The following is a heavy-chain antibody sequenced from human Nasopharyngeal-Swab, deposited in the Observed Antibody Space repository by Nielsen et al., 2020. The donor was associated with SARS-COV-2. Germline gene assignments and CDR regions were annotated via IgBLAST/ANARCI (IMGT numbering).Heavy chain of an antibody. CDR3: AKGVGYGDTGCFDE. J-gene: IGHJ4*02. D-gene: IGHD4-17*01. CDR1: GFTYSTYA. V-gene: IGHV3-23*01. CDR2: ISGSGGNT. Sequence: GRSLRLSCVASGFTYSTYAMNWVRQAPGKGLEWVSGISGSGGNTYYADSVKGRFTISRDNSMDTLYLQMNSLRVEDTAVYYCAKGVGYGDTGCFDEWGQGTLVSASS.